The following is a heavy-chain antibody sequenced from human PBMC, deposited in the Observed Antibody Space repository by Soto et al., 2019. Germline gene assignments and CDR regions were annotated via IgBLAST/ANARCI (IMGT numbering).Heavy chain of an antibody. CDR1: GGSISSYY. CDR3: ARLVKSSGWYGGGYYGMDV. CDR2: IYYSGST. V-gene: IGHV4-59*01. D-gene: IGHD6-19*01. Sequence: SETLSLTCTVSGGSISSYYWSWIRQPPGKGLEWIGYIYYSGSTNYNPSLKSRVTISVDTSKNQFSPKLSSVTAADTAVYYCARLVKSSGWYGGGYYGMDVWGQGTTVTVSS. J-gene: IGHJ6*02.